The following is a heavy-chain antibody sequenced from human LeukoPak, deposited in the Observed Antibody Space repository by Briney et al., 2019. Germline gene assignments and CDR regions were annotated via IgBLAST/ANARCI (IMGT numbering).Heavy chain of an antibody. CDR1: GYTFTSHY. CDR3: ARDNTSTGPFDY. J-gene: IGHJ4*02. CDR2: VDPSGGTT. D-gene: IGHD1-1*01. V-gene: IGHV1-46*01. Sequence: ASVKVSCKASGYTFTSHYMHWVRQAPGQGLEWMGIVDPSGGTTSRAQKFQGRVTITRDTSTSTVYMELSRLRSEDTAVYYCARDNTSTGPFDYWGQGTLVTVSS.